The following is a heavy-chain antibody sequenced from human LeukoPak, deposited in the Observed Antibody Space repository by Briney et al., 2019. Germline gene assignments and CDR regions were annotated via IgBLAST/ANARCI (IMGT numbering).Heavy chain of an antibody. D-gene: IGHD3-3*01. J-gene: IGHJ3*01. Sequence: GGSLRLSCAVSGFTFSSYWMSWVRQSPGKGLEWLANIKEDGSEKYYVDSVNGRFTISRDNAKNSLYLQMNCLRAEDTAVYYCARDPPFLGFVVFDFGGKGTRV. CDR2: IKEDGSEK. V-gene: IGHV3-7*01. CDR3: ARDPPFLGFVVFDF. CDR1: GFTFSSYW.